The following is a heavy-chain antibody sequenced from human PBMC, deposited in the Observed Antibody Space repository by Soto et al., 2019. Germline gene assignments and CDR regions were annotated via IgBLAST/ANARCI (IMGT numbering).Heavy chain of an antibody. V-gene: IGHV1-2*02. Sequence: ASVKVSCKASGYTFTGYYMHWVRPAPGQGLAWMGWINPNSGGTNYAQKFQGRVTMTRDTPISTAYMELSRLRSDDTAVYYCARDPYSSRRSYYYYFIDVWGQGTTVTVSS. D-gene: IGHD6-13*01. CDR1: GYTFTGYY. J-gene: IGHJ6*02. CDR3: ARDPYSSRRSYYYYFIDV. CDR2: INPNSGGT.